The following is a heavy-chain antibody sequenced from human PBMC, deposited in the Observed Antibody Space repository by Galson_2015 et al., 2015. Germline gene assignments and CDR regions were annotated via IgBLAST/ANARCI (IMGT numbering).Heavy chain of an antibody. Sequence: SLRLSCAASGFSVNSDYISWVRQAPGKGLEWVSIIYSETMTYYADSVMGRFTISRDNSRKTVHLQMDRLRGDDTAVYYRARVAGQLPYYYGMDLWGQGTTVTVSS. CDR2: IYSETMT. CDR1: GFSVNSDY. D-gene: IGHD6-19*01. V-gene: IGHV3-53*01. CDR3: ARVAGQLPYYYGMDL. J-gene: IGHJ6*02.